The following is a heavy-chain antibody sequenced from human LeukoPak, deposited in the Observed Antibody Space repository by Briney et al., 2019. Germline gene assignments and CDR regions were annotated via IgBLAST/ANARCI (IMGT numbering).Heavy chain of an antibody. CDR3: ARFYFLDGMDV. CDR2: IWYDGSNK. J-gene: IGHJ6*02. CDR1: GFTFSSYG. V-gene: IGHV3-33*01. Sequence: PGRSLRLSCAASGFTFSSYGMHWVRHAPGRGLEWVAVIWYDGSNKYYADSVKGRFTISRDNSKNTLYLQMNSLRAEDTAVYYCARFYFLDGMDVWGQGTTFTVSS. D-gene: IGHD2/OR15-2a*01.